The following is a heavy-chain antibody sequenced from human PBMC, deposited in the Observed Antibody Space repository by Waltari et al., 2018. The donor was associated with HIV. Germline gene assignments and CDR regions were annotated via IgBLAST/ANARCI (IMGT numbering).Heavy chain of an antibody. CDR1: GFIFGTYG. CDR3: IKDHIERNSVWDYFQD. D-gene: IGHD2-21*01. J-gene: IGHJ1*01. V-gene: IGHV3-23*01. CDR2: IGGDGRDT. Sequence: EVQLLESGGDLVQPGGSLRLSCKSSGFIFGTYGMSWVRQAPGKGLEWVSGIGGDGRDTYYADSVKGRFTISRDNSRNTLYLQMNNLRVEDTASYFCIKDHIERNSVWDYFQDWGQGTLVTVSS.